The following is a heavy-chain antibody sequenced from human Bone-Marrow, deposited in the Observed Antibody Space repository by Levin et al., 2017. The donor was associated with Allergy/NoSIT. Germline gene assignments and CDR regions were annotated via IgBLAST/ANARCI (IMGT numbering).Heavy chain of an antibody. D-gene: IGHD3-10*01. J-gene: IGHJ6*02. V-gene: IGHV3-30*18. CDR1: GFSFTTFG. CDR2: ISYDGNTQ. Sequence: GGSLRLSCAASGFSFTTFGLHWVRQAPGKGLEWVAVISYDGNTQYYVDSVRGRFTISRDDSKKTLYLQMNSLRPADTAVYYCAKDLWFGESKGYGMDVWGQGTTVTVSS. CDR3: AKDLWFGESKGYGMDV.